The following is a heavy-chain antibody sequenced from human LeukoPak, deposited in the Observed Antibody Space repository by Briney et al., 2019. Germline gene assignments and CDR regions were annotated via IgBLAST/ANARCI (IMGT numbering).Heavy chain of an antibody. CDR3: ARGCSSTSRYGFDY. Sequence: GGSLRLSCAASGFTVSSKYMSWVRQAPGKGLEWVSVIYSGGSTYYADSVKGRFTISRDNSKNTLYLQMNSLRAEDTAVYYCARGCSSTSRYGFDYWGQGTLVTVSS. V-gene: IGHV3-53*01. J-gene: IGHJ4*02. CDR2: IYSGGST. CDR1: GFTVSSKY. D-gene: IGHD2-2*01.